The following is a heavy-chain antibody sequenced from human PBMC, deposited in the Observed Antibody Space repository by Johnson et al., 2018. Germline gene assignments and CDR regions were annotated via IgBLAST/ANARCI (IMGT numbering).Heavy chain of an antibody. D-gene: IGHD3-22*01. CDR3: ARRPEVITHWYFDL. J-gene: IGHJ2*01. V-gene: IGHV3-74*02. CDR1: GFTFSSYW. Sequence: VQLVQSGGGVVQPGRSLRLSCAASGFTFSSYWMHWVRQAPGKGLVWVSRINSDGSSTSYADSVKGRFTISRDNAKNSLYLQMNSRRAEDTAVYYCARRPEVITHWYFDLWGRGTLVTVSS. CDR2: INSDGSST.